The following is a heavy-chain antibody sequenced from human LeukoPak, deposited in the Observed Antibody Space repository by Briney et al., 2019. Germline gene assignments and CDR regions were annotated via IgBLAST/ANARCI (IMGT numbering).Heavy chain of an antibody. J-gene: IGHJ4*02. V-gene: IGHV3-48*04. D-gene: IGHD3-9*01. CDR3: ARGLTYYDILTGFHDRLDYFDY. CDR1: GFTISSYG. Sequence: GGSLRLSCAASGFTISSYGMSWVRQSPGKGLDWVSYITGSGSTIYYADSVRGRFTISRDNAKKSLYLQMNSLRAEDTAVYYCARGLTYYDILTGFHDRLDYFDYWGQGTLVTVSS. CDR2: ITGSGSTI.